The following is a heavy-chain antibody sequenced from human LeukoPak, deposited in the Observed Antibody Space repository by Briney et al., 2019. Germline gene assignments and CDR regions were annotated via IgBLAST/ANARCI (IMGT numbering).Heavy chain of an antibody. CDR2: ICYSGST. D-gene: IGHD1-1*01. CDR1: GGSISSSSYY. Sequence: SETLSLTCTVSGGSISSSSYYWGWIRQPPGKGLEWIGSICYSGSTYYNPSLKSRVTISVDTSKNQFSLKLSSVTAADTAVYYCAKATPPPTYFDSWGQGTLVTVSS. V-gene: IGHV4-39*07. CDR3: AKATPPPTYFDS. J-gene: IGHJ4*02.